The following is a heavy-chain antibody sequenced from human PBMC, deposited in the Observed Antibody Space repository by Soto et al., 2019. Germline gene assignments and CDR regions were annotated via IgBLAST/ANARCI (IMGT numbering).Heavy chain of an antibody. CDR1: GDSISSSGHY. CDR3: ARQGYCSSTGCFPVNWFDP. Sequence: QLLLQESGPGLVKPSETLSLTCTVSGDSISSSGHYWGWIRQPPGKGLEWIGSIHYSGRTYDNPSLRSRVTISVDTSKNQFSLKLSSVTAADTAVYYCARQGYCSSTGCFPVNWFDPWGQGALVTVSS. V-gene: IGHV4-39*01. J-gene: IGHJ5*02. CDR2: IHYSGRT. D-gene: IGHD2-2*01.